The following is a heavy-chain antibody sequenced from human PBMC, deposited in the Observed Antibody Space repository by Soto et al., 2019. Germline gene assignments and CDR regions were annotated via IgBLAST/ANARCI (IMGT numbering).Heavy chain of an antibody. Sequence: QVQLVESGGGLVKPGGSLRLSCAASGLTFSDYYMSWIRQAPGKGLEWVSYISRSGTYTNYADSVKGLFTISSDNAKNSLYLQMNSLRAEDTSVYYCAREHFGRCSSNCPWGQGTLVTVSS. V-gene: IGHV3-11*06. D-gene: IGHD6-13*01. CDR2: ISRSGTYT. J-gene: IGHJ5*02. CDR1: GLTFSDYY. CDR3: AREHFGRCSSNCP.